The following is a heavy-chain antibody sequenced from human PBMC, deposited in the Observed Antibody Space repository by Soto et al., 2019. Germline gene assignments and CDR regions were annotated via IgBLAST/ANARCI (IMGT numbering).Heavy chain of an antibody. Sequence: SQTLSLTCAVSGDSVSSNSAAWNWIRQSPSRGLEWLGGAYYRSKWYTDYAVSVKSRMTINPDPSKNQFSLQLNSVTPEDTAVYYCARHTPGPNFYYGMDVWGQGTTVTVSS. CDR2: AYYRSKWYT. V-gene: IGHV6-1*01. CDR3: ARHTPGPNFYYGMDV. CDR1: GDSVSSNSAA. J-gene: IGHJ6*02.